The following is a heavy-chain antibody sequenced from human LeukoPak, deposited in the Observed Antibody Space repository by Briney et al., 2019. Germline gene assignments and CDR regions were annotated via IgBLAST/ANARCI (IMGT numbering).Heavy chain of an antibody. Sequence: GGSLRLAWAASGFTFSSNSMSWVRQAPGKGLEWVSYITGSGGSTLYADSVKGRFTVSRDNSKNTLYLQMNSLRAEDTAVYFCAKGLSIASSFFDYWGQGTLVTVSS. J-gene: IGHJ4*02. CDR2: ITGSGGST. V-gene: IGHV3-23*01. CDR1: GFTFSSNS. CDR3: AKGLSIASSFFDY. D-gene: IGHD3-3*02.